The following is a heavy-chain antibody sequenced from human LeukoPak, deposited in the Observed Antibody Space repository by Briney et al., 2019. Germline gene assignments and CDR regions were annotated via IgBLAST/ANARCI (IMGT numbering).Heavy chain of an antibody. CDR3: ARWRRYSSSHQSHYVHYNYYCMDV. D-gene: IGHD6-6*01. Sequence: SETLSLTCAVYGGSFRGYYWGWIRQPPGKGLGWIGEINHSGSTIYNPSLKSGVPISVDMPKNQFSLKLSSVAAGDAAVFYWARWRRYSSSHQSHYVHYNYYCMDVWGQGTTVTVSS. CDR1: GGSFRGYY. V-gene: IGHV4-34*01. CDR2: INHSGST. J-gene: IGHJ6*02.